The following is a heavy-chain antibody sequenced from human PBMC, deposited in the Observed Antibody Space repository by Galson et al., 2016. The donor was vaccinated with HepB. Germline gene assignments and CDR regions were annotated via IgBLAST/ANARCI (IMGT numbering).Heavy chain of an antibody. CDR3: TTVPFYSGYYYYYMDV. Sequence: SLRLSCAASGFTFSNAWMSWVRQAPGKGLEWVGRIKSKTDGGTTDYAAPVKGRFTISRDDSKNTLYLQMNSLKTEDTAVYYCTTVPFYSGYYYYYMDVWGKRTTVTVSS. J-gene: IGHJ6*03. CDR1: GFTFSNAW. CDR2: IKSKTDGGTT. V-gene: IGHV3-15*01. D-gene: IGHD2-15*01.